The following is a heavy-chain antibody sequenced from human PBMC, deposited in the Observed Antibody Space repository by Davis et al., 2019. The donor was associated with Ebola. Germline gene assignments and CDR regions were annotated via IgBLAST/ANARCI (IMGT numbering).Heavy chain of an antibody. J-gene: IGHJ5*02. CDR1: GGTFSSYA. V-gene: IGHV1-2*02. D-gene: IGHD1-14*01. Sequence: ASVQVSCKASGGTFSSYAISWVRQAPGQGLEWMGWINPNSGGTNYAQKFQGRVTMTRDTSISTAYMELSRLRSDDTAVYYCARGGPVGDWFDPWGQGTLVTVSS. CDR2: INPNSGGT. CDR3: ARGGPVGDWFDP.